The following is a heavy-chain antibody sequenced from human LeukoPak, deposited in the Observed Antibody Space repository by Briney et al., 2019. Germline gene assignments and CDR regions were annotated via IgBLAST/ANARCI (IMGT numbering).Heavy chain of an antibody. D-gene: IGHD6-19*01. CDR2: ITSGSSYI. Sequence: GGSLRLSCAAAGFTVSTYSMNWFRQAPGKGLEWVSSITSGSSYIYYSDSLIGRFTISRDNAKNSLYLQMNSLRAEDTAVYYCARETVAGTGDAFDVWGHGTMVTVSS. CDR3: ARETVAGTGDAFDV. CDR1: GFTVSTYS. V-gene: IGHV3-21*01. J-gene: IGHJ3*01.